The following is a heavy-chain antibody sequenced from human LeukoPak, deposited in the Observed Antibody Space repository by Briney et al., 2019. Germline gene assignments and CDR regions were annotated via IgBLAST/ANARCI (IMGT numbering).Heavy chain of an antibody. CDR1: GFTFSSYW. J-gene: IGHJ4*02. Sequence: GGSLRLSCAASGFTFSSYWMHWVRQAPGKGLVWVSRINSDGSSTSYADSVKGRFAISRDNAKNTMYLQMNSLRAEDTAVYYCARVRGGNLPFDYWGQRTLVTVSS. CDR2: INSDGSST. CDR3: ARVRGGNLPFDY. V-gene: IGHV3-74*01. D-gene: IGHD4-23*01.